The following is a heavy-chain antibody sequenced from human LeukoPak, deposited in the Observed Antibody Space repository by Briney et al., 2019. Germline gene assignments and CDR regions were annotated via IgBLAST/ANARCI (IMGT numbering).Heavy chain of an antibody. Sequence: ASVKVSCKASGYTFTGYYMHWARQAPGQGLEWMGWINPNSGGTNYAQKFQGRVTMTRDTSISTAYMELSRLRSDDTAVYYCARAPRLYLAVMDYYYYGMDVWGQGTTVTVSS. V-gene: IGHV1-2*02. CDR1: GYTFTGYY. J-gene: IGHJ6*02. CDR3: ARAPRLYLAVMDYYYYGMDV. CDR2: INPNSGGT. D-gene: IGHD6-19*01.